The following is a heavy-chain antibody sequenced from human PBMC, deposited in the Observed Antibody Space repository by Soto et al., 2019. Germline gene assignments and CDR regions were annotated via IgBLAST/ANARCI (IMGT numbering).Heavy chain of an antibody. CDR2: IWYDGSNK. CDR3: ARGGMYCSSTSCYVSPSRIYYYMDV. D-gene: IGHD2-2*01. CDR1: GFTFSSYG. J-gene: IGHJ6*03. V-gene: IGHV3-33*01. Sequence: PGGSLRLSCAASGFTFSSYGMHWVRQAPGKGLEWVAVIWYDGSNKYYADSVKGRFTISRDNSKNTLYLQMNSLRAEDTAVYYCARGGMYCSSTSCYVSPSRIYYYMDVWGKGTTVTVSS.